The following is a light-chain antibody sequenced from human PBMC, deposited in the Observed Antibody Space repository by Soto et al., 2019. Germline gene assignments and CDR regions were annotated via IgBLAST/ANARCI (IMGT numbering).Light chain of an antibody. V-gene: IGKV3-15*01. CDR1: QSISSS. Sequence: EILFTQSPFTISFSPLERFTLSFISSQSISSSLAWYQQKRGQAPRLLMYDVSTRATGVPARFSGSGSGTEFTLTISSLQSEDFALYYCQQYDHWPPDTFGQGTKVDIK. J-gene: IGKJ1*01. CDR2: DVS. CDR3: QQYDHWPPDT.